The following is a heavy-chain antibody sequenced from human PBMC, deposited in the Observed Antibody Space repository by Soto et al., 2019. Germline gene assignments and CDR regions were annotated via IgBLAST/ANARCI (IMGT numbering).Heavy chain of an antibody. V-gene: IGHV1-18*01. CDR3: ARQNYYSGMDV. J-gene: IGHJ6*02. CDR2: ISAYNGNT. Sequence: ASVKVSCKASGYTFTSYFITWVRQAPGQGLEWMGWISAYNGNTNYAQMLQGRVTMTTDTSTATAYMEMRSLRSDDTAVYYCARQNYYSGMDVWGQGTTVTVSS. CDR1: GYTFTSYF.